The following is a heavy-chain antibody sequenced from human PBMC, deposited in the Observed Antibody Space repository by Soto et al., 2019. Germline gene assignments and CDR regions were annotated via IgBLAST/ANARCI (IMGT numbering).Heavy chain of an antibody. CDR3: ASRLTTGGHGLDV. D-gene: IGHD1-1*01. CDR1: GGSISSSSYY. CDR2: IHYSGNT. Sequence: PSETLSLTCTVSGGSISSSSYYWDWIRQPPGRGLEWIGSIHYSGNTYYNPSLKSRVTISVDTSKNXXXXXLXSVTAADTAVYYCASRLTTGGHGLDVWGQGTTVTVSS. J-gene: IGHJ6*02. V-gene: IGHV4-39*01.